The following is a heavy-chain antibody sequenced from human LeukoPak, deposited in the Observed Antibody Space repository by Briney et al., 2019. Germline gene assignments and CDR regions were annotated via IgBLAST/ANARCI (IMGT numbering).Heavy chain of an antibody. CDR1: GFTFSSYS. Sequence: GGSLRLSCAASGFTFSSYSINWVRQAPGKGLELVSSISSSSTYIYYADSVKGRFTISRDNAKNSLYLQMNSLRAEATAVYYCARALAWTYYDILTGYFSPLDYWGQGTLVTVSS. J-gene: IGHJ4*02. D-gene: IGHD3-9*01. CDR2: ISSSSTYI. CDR3: ARALAWTYYDILTGYFSPLDY. V-gene: IGHV3-21*01.